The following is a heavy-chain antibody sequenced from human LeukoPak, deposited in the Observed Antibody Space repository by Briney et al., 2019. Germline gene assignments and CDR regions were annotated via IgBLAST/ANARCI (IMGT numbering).Heavy chain of an antibody. J-gene: IGHJ4*02. D-gene: IGHD2-15*01. CDR3: ARESCSGGSCYIDY. Sequence: SETLSLTCTVSGDSISGSNYFWGWIRQPPGKGLEWIGNFYPSGSTYYNPSLKSRVTISVDTSKNQFSLKLSSVTAADTAVYYCARESCSGGSCYIDYWGQGTLVTVSS. V-gene: IGHV4-39*07. CDR2: FYPSGST. CDR1: GDSISGSNYF.